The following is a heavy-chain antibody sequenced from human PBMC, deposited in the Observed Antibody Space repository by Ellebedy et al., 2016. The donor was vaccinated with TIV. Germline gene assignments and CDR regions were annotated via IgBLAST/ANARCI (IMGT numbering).Heavy chain of an antibody. CDR1: GYILTSHA. J-gene: IGHJ6*02. CDR3: ARTYYDFWSAHYVGLDV. D-gene: IGHD3-3*01. CDR2: INTKTGNP. Sequence: ASVKVSCKASGYILTSHAIHWVRQAPGQGLEWMGWINTKTGNPTFAQGFTGRIVFYLDPSVSTAYLQISSLRAEDTAVYYCARTYYDFWSAHYVGLDVWGQGTSVTVSS. V-gene: IGHV7-4-1*02.